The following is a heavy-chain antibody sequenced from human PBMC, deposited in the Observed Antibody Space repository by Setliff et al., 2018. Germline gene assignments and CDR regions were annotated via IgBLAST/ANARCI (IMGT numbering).Heavy chain of an antibody. Sequence: GGSLRLSCAASGLTFNSYAMSWVRQAPGKGLEWVSSVSVSGDNTYYTDSVKGRFVISRDNSMNTLYLQMNRLRAEDTASYYCARDPNGDYVGAFDPWGQGILVTVSS. D-gene: IGHD4-17*01. V-gene: IGHV3-23*01. CDR3: ARDPNGDYVGAFDP. CDR2: VSVSGDNT. J-gene: IGHJ5*02. CDR1: GLTFNSYA.